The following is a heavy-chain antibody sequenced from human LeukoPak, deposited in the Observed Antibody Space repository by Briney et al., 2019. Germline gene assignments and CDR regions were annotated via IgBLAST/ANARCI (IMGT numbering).Heavy chain of an antibody. Sequence: PGGSLRLSCAASAFTFSSYGMHWVRQAPGKGLEWVAFIRYDGSNKYYADSVKGRFTISRDNSKNTLYLQMNSLRAEDTAVYYCAKVLGGGAGPFDYWGQGTLVTVSS. CDR3: AKVLGGGAGPFDY. D-gene: IGHD3-16*01. CDR2: IRYDGSNK. V-gene: IGHV3-30*02. J-gene: IGHJ4*02. CDR1: AFTFSSYG.